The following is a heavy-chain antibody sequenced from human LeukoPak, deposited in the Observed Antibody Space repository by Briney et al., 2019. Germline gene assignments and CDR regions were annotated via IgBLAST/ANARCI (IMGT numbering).Heavy chain of an antibody. CDR3: ARDLSIVGATTGNFDY. J-gene: IGHJ4*02. CDR2: ISAYNGST. V-gene: IGHV1-18*01. D-gene: IGHD1-26*01. Sequence: ASVKVSCKASGYTFTSYGISWVRQAPGQGLEWMGWISAYNGSTNYAQKLQGRVTMTTDTSTSTAYMELRSLRSDDTAVYYCARDLSIVGATTGNFDYWGQGTLVTVSS. CDR1: GYTFTSYG.